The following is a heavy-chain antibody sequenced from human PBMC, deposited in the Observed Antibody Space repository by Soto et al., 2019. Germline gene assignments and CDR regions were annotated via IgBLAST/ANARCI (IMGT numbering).Heavy chain of an antibody. J-gene: IGHJ6*02. D-gene: IGHD2-2*01. Sequence: PGGSLRLSCVGSGFFCNNYDMHWVRQVRGKGLEWVSAIGAADDPYYSVSVKGRFIVSRDNAQKSLYLQMNNLRAADTAVYFCARAYTGQLPHRGDYYYALDVWRRGTTVTVSS. CDR1: GFFCNNYD. CDR3: ARAYTGQLPHRGDYYYALDV. CDR2: IGAADDP. V-gene: IGHV3-13*05.